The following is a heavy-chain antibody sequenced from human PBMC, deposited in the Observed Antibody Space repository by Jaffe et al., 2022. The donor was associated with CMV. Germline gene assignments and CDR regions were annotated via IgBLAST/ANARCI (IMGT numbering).Heavy chain of an antibody. Sequence: QVQLVQSGAEVKKPGASVKVSCKASGYTFTSYAMHWVRQAPGQRLEWMGWINAGNGNTKYSQKFQGRVTITRDTSASTAYMELSSLRSEDTAVYYCAINSEWLLSDYYYYYMDVWGKGTTVTVSS. J-gene: IGHJ6*03. CDR2: INAGNGNT. CDR3: AINSEWLLSDYYYYYMDV. D-gene: IGHD3-3*01. CDR1: GYTFTSYA. V-gene: IGHV1-3*01.